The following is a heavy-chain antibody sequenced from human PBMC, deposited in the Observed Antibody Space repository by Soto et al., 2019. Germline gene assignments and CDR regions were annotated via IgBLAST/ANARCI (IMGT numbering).Heavy chain of an antibody. CDR3: ARGKSGLPTNYYLDINWFDP. V-gene: IGHV4-34*01. J-gene: IGHJ5*02. CDR2: VTQTGAT. Sequence: QVQLQQWGAGLLRSSESLSLSCAVYGGSFSGYHWSWIRQSPGKGLEWIGDVTQTGATNYNPSLKPRVTMSGDTSKSQFSLQLRSVTVADSGVYYCARGKSGLPTNYYLDINWFDPWGQGTLVTVSS. D-gene: IGHD3-22*01. CDR1: GGSFSGYH.